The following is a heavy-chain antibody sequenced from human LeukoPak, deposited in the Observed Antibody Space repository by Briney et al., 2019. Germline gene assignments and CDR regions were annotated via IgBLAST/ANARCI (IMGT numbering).Heavy chain of an antibody. CDR2: ISSSGSTI. CDR3: AGYSGGWYSLFY. J-gene: IGHJ4*02. Sequence: PGGSLRLSCAASGFTFSSYEMNWVRQAPGKGLEWVSYISSSGSTIYYADSVKGRFTISRDNAKNSLYLQMNSLRAEDTAVYYCAGYSGGWYSLFYWGQGTLVTVSS. V-gene: IGHV3-48*03. D-gene: IGHD6-19*01. CDR1: GFTFSSYE.